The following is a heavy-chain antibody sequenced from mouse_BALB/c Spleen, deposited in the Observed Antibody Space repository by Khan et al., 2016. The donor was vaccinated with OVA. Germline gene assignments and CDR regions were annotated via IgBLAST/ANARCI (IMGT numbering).Heavy chain of an antibody. Sequence: VQLQESGAELAKPGASVKMSCKASGYTFINYWIPWVKQRPGQGLEWIGYINPSTGYTEYNQNFKDKATLPADKSSSTAYTQLSSLTSEDSAVYYCARGGRRGDFDYWGQGTTLTVSS. V-gene: IGHV1-7*01. CDR1: GYTFINYW. J-gene: IGHJ2*01. CDR3: ARGGRRGDFDY. CDR2: INPSTGYT.